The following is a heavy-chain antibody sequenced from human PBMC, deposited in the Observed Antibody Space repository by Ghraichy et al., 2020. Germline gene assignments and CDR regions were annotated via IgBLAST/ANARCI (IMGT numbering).Heavy chain of an antibody. D-gene: IGHD4-17*01. CDR2: IYFSGSA. CDR3: ARDPSVTTVNYYDGMDV. CDR1: GGSINNYY. Sequence: GGSINNYYWSWIRQPPGKGLEWIGYIYFSGSATYNPLLKSRVTISVDTSKNQFSLRLNSVTASDTAVYYCARDPSVTTVNYYDGMDVWGQGTTVTVSS. V-gene: IGHV4-59*01. J-gene: IGHJ6*02.